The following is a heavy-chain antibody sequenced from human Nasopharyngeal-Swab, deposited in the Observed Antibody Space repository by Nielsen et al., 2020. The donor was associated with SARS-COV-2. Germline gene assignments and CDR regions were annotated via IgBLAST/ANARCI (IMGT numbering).Heavy chain of an antibody. J-gene: IGHJ4*02. CDR3: ARGYGYVDY. CDR2: ISSSSSTI. Sequence: GESLKISCAASGFTFSSYSMNWVRQAPGKGLEWVSYISSSSSTIYYADSVKGRFTISRDNAKNSLYLQMNSLRAEDTAVYYCARGYGYVDYWGQGTLVTVSS. V-gene: IGHV3-48*04. CDR1: GFTFSSYS. D-gene: IGHD5-18*01.